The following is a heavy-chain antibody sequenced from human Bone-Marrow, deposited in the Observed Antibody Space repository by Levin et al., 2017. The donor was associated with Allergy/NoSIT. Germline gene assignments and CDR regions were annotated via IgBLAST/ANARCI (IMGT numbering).Heavy chain of an antibody. D-gene: IGHD4-11*01. CDR1: GFTFGEHT. CDR3: SRPGGTAVTAVFDH. V-gene: IGHV3-49*03. Sequence: GGSLRLSCTASGFTFGEHTVSWFRQAPGKGLEWVGFIRSQVYGGTTEYAASVKGRFTISREDSKSIAYLQVNSLKSEDTAVYYCSRPGGTAVTAVFDHWGQGTLVTVSS. CDR2: IRSQVYGGTT. J-gene: IGHJ4*02.